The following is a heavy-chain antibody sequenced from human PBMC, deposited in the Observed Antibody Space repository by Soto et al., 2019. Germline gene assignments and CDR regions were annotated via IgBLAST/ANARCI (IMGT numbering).Heavy chain of an antibody. Sequence: SETLSLTCTVSGGSSSSSSYFWGWIRQPPGKGLGWIGSIYYSGSTYYNPSLKSRVTVSVDKSKNQFSLKLSSVTAADTAVYSRAKRNGTSCYSFDSWGQGTPVTVCS. V-gene: IGHV4-39*07. J-gene: IGHJ5*01. CDR3: AKRNGTSCYSFDS. CDR2: IYYSGST. CDR1: GGSSSSSSYF. D-gene: IGHD2-15*01.